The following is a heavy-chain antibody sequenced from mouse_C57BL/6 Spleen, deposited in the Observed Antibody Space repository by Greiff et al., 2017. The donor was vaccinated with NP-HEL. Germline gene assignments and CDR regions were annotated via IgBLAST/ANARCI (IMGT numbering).Heavy chain of an antibody. CDR1: GYSITSGYY. CDR3: ARDWAERESYAMDY. V-gene: IGHV3-6*01. Sequence: DVQLQESGPGLVKPSQSLSLTCSVTGYSITSGYYWNWIRQFPGNKLEWMGYISYDGSNNYNPSLKNRISITRDTSKNQFFLKLNSVTTEDTATYYCARDWAERESYAMDYWGQGTSVTVSS. J-gene: IGHJ4*01. D-gene: IGHD6-2*01. CDR2: ISYDGSN.